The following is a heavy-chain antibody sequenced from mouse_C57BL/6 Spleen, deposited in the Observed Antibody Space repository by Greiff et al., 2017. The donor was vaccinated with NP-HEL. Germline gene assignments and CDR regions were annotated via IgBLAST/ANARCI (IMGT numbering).Heavy chain of an antibody. CDR3: TRYGSSYWYFDV. D-gene: IGHD1-1*01. J-gene: IGHJ1*03. Sequence: QLQQSGAELVRPGASVKLSCTASGFNIKDYYMHWVKQRPEQGLEWIGRIDPEDGDTEYAPKFQGKATMTADTSSNTAYLQLSSLTSEDTAVYYCTRYGSSYWYFDVWGTGTTVTVSS. CDR2: IDPEDGDT. CDR1: GFNIKDYY. V-gene: IGHV14-1*01.